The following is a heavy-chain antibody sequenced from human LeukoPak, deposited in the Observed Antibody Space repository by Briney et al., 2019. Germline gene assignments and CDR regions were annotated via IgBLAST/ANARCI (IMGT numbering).Heavy chain of an antibody. D-gene: IGHD2-15*01. Sequence: SETLSLTCTVSGGSISSSSYYWGWIRQPPGKGLEWIGSIYYSGSTYYNPSLKSRVTISVYTSKNQFSLKLSSVTAADTAVYYCASRSPFRYCSGGSCHTFDYWGQGTLVTVSS. CDR2: IYYSGST. CDR3: ASRSPFRYCSGGSCHTFDY. J-gene: IGHJ4*02. V-gene: IGHV4-39*01. CDR1: GGSISSSSYY.